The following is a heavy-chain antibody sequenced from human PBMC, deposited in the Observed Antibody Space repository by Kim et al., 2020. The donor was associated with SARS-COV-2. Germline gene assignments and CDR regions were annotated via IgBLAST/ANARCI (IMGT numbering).Heavy chain of an antibody. CDR3: ARDHSGGSYFDY. J-gene: IGHJ4*02. Sequence: ASVKDSCKASGYTFTRYYIHWVRQAPGQAPECMGIINPSDGGPSYTQKFQGRLTMTRDTSTSTVYMELSSLRSDDTAVYYCARDHSGGSYFDYWGQGTLVTVSS. V-gene: IGHV1-46*01. CDR1: GYTFTRYY. CDR2: INPSDGGP. D-gene: IGHD3-10*01.